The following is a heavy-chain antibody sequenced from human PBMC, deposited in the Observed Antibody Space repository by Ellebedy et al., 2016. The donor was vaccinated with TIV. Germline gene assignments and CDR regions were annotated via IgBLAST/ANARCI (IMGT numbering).Heavy chain of an antibody. J-gene: IGHJ4*02. V-gene: IGHV4-34*01. D-gene: IGHD6-19*01. Sequence: SETLSLTCAVYGGSFSGYYWSWVRQPPGKGLEWIGEVNQSGRTNYHTSPKSRVTISVDTSKNQFYLRLSSVNAADTAVYYCAEGRSGWYYFDYWGQGTLVTVSS. CDR3: AEGRSGWYYFDY. CDR2: VNQSGRT. CDR1: GGSFSGYY.